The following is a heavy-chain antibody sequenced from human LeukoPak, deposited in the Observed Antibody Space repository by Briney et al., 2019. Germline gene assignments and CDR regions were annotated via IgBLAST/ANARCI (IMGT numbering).Heavy chain of an antibody. J-gene: IGHJ4*02. Sequence: SETLSLTCAVYGGSFSGYYWSWIRQPPGKGLEWIGEINHSGSTNYNPSLKSRVTISVDTSKNQFSLKLSSVTAADTAVYYCARADYGVFFVDYWGQGTLSPSPQ. CDR3: ARADYGVFFVDY. D-gene: IGHD4-17*01. CDR2: INHSGST. CDR1: GGSFSGYY. V-gene: IGHV4-34*01.